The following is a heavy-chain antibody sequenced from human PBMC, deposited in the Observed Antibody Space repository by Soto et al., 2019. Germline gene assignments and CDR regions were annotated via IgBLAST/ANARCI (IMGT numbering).Heavy chain of an antibody. J-gene: IGHJ4*02. CDR1: GFTFSNYA. V-gene: IGHV3-23*01. Sequence: EVQLLESGGALVQPGGSLGLSCAASGFTFSNYAMNWVRQAPGKGLEWVASVGYNGGSTHYADSVKSRFTISRDNSKNTRYLQMGSLRAENTAVYYCAGRSYDLGSYSFAYWCQGTLVFVSS. CDR3: AGRSYDLGSYSFAY. CDR2: VGYNGGST. D-gene: IGHD3-10*01.